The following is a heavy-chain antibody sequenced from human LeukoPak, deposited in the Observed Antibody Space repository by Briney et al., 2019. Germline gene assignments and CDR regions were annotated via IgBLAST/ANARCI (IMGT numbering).Heavy chain of an antibody. Sequence: GGSLRLSCAASGFTFSSYATGWVRQAPGKGLEWVSAISDSGRSTYYADSVKGRFTISRDVSKSTLYLQMNSLRAEDTALYYCAKGQRWELPLDFWGQGTLVTVSS. D-gene: IGHD2-15*01. J-gene: IGHJ4*02. CDR2: ISDSGRST. CDR3: AKGQRWELPLDF. CDR1: GFTFSSYA. V-gene: IGHV3-23*01.